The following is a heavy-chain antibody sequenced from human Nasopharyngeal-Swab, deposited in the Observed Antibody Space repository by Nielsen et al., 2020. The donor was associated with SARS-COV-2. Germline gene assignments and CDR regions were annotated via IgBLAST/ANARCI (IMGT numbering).Heavy chain of an antibody. V-gene: IGHV3-66*02. CDR2: IYSGGNT. CDR1: GFIVSNTY. Sequence: GGSLRLSCAAFGFIVSNTYLSWVRQAPGKGLEWVSLIYSGGNTYYADSVKGRFTISRDTSKNTLYLQMNSLRTEDTAIYYCARGKYRITEFHYWGQGTLVTVSS. CDR3: ARGKYRITEFHY. J-gene: IGHJ4*02. D-gene: IGHD6-6*01.